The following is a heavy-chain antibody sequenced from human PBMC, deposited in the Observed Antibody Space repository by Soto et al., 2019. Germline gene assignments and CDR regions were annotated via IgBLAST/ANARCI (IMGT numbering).Heavy chain of an antibody. J-gene: IGHJ4*02. D-gene: IGHD6-13*01. CDR3: ARVDDGSSWSLWFDY. CDR1: GGSISSYY. Sequence: PSGTLSLTCTVSGGSISSYYWSWIRQPPGKGLEWIGYIYYSGSTNYNPSLKSRVTISVDTSKNQFSLKLSSVTAADTAVYYCARVDDGSSWSLWFDYWGQGTLVTVSS. V-gene: IGHV4-59*01. CDR2: IYYSGST.